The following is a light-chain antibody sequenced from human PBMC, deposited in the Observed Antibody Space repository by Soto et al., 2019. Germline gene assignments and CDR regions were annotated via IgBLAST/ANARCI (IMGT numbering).Light chain of an antibody. CDR1: QSVLFSSNNKNY. Sequence: DIVMAQSPDSLAVSLGERATINCKSSQSVLFSSNNKNYLTWYQQKPGQPPKLLIYWASTRESGVPDRFSGSGSGTDFTLTISSLPAEDVAVYYCQQYCSTPPTFGQGTRVEI. V-gene: IGKV4-1*01. J-gene: IGKJ1*01. CDR3: QQYCSTPPT. CDR2: WAS.